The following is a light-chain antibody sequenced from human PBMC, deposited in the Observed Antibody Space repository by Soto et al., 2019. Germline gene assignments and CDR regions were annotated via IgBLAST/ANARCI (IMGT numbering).Light chain of an antibody. CDR3: SSYTSIVV. CDR2: DVS. J-gene: IGLJ2*01. Sequence: QSALTQPASVSGSPGQSITISCTGTSSDVGGYNYVSWYQQHPGKAPKLMTYDVSNRPSGVSNRFSGSKSGNTASLTISGLQAEDEADYYCSSYTSIVVFGGGTKLTVL. CDR1: SSDVGGYNY. V-gene: IGLV2-14*01.